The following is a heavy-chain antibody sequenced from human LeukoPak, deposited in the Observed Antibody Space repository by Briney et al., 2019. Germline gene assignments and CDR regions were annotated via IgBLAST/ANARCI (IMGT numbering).Heavy chain of an antibody. CDR1: GFTFSSYA. Sequence: GGSLRLSCAASGFTFSSYAMHWVRQAPGKGLEWVAVISYDGSNKFYADSVKGRFTISRDNSKNTLYVQMNGLRTEDTAVYYCARDRCSTYSCYEAFDIWGQGTMVTVSS. CDR3: ARDRCSTYSCYEAFDI. D-gene: IGHD2-2*01. CDR2: ISYDGSNK. J-gene: IGHJ3*02. V-gene: IGHV3-30*14.